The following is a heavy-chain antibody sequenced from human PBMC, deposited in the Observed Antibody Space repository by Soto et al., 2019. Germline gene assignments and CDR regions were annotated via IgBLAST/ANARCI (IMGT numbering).Heavy chain of an antibody. CDR3: VKDDGGYPSTAPH. V-gene: IGHV3-23*01. CDR2: ISGSGDRT. J-gene: IGHJ4*02. Sequence: EVQLLESGGGLVQPGGSLRLSCAASGITISNYPMSWFRQAQGKGLDWVSGISGSGDRTYYADSAKGRFSISKDISKNSLSLQLDSLGVEDTAVYFCVKDDGGYPSTAPHWGQGTLVTVSS. CDR1: GITISNYP. D-gene: IGHD3-22*01.